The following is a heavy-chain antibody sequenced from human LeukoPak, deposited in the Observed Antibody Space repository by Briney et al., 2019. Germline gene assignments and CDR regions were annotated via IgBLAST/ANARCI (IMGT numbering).Heavy chain of an antibody. J-gene: IGHJ5*02. D-gene: IGHD1-26*01. CDR3: AKHGRRIVGATTGSWFDP. V-gene: IGHV3-23*01. CDR1: EFSFGRIR. Sequence: PGGPRSLSCAASEFSFGRIRMNGFGQPPGKGLEWVSYISVKGRFTISRDNSKNTLYLQMNSLRAEDTAVYYCAKHGRRIVGATTGSWFDPWGQGTLVTVSS. CDR2: IS.